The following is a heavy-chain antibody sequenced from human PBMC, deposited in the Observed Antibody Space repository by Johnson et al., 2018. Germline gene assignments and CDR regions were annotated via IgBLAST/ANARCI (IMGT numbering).Heavy chain of an antibody. Sequence: QVQLVESGGGVVQPGRSLRLSCAASGFTFSSYAMHWVRQAPGKGLEWVAVISYDGSNKYYADSVKGRFTISRDNSKDTLYLQMNSRRAEDTAVYYCARGELGYCSSTSCYGGHDLDVWGKGTTVTVSS. J-gene: IGHJ6*04. CDR1: GFTFSSYA. CDR3: ARGELGYCSSTSCYGGHDLDV. CDR2: ISYDGSNK. V-gene: IGHV3-30-3*01. D-gene: IGHD2-2*01.